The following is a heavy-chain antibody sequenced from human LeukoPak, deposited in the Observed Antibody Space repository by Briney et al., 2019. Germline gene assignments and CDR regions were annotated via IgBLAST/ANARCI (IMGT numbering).Heavy chain of an antibody. CDR1: GFTFDDYA. V-gene: IGHV3-43D*03. Sequence: GGSLRLSCVASGFTFDDYAMHWVRQAPGKGLEWVSLISWDGGSTYYVDSVKSRFTISRDNSKNSLYLQMSSLRAEDTALYYCAKDIRGSTSWYGLDYWGQGTLVTVSS. J-gene: IGHJ4*02. CDR3: AKDIRGSTSWYGLDY. D-gene: IGHD6-13*01. CDR2: ISWDGGST.